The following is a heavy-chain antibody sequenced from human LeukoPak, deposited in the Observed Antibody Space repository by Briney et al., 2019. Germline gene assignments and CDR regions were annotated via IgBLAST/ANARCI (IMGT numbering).Heavy chain of an antibody. D-gene: IGHD3-22*01. J-gene: IGHJ4*02. Sequence: SETLSLTCTVSGGSISSYYWTWIRQPAGKGLEWIGRIYTSGSTNYNPSLKSRVTISVDTSKNQFSLKLSSVTAADTAVYYCAREDYDSNGYYYYFDYWGQETLVTVSS. CDR3: AREDYDSNGYYYYFDY. CDR2: IYTSGST. CDR1: GGSISSYY. V-gene: IGHV4-4*07.